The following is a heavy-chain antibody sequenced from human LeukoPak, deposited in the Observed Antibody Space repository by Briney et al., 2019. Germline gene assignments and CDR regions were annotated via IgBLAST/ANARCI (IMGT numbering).Heavy chain of an antibody. CDR1: GFTFSSYG. D-gene: IGHD5-18*01. Sequence: QPGGSLRLSCAASGFTFSSYGMHWVRQAPGKGLEWVAVISDDGSNKYYADSVKGRFTISRDNSKNTLYLQMNSLRAEDTAVYYCAKDQRIQLWLFMNNWGQGTLVTVSS. CDR3: AKDQRIQLWLFMNN. J-gene: IGHJ4*02. V-gene: IGHV3-30*18. CDR2: ISDDGSNK.